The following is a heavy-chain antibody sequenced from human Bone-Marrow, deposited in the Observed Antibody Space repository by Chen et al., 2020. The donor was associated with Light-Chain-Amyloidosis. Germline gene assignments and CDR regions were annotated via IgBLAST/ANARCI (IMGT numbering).Heavy chain of an antibody. V-gene: IGHV4-39*07. CDR2: IHSSGST. CDR3: TGDVRLEWAFY. D-gene: IGHD3-3*01. J-gene: IGHJ4*02. CDR1: GGSLSSSSYY. Sequence: QLQLQESGPGLVKPSETLSLTCTVSGGSLSSSSYYWGWIRQPPGKGLEWIGSIHSSGSTYYSPSLKSRVTISVDTSKNQFSLKLDSVTAADTAVYYCTGDVRLEWAFYWGQGILSPSPQ.